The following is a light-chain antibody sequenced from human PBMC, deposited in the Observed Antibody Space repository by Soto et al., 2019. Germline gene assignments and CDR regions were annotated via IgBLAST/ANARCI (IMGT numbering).Light chain of an antibody. CDR3: CSFAGTSWV. CDR2: DVS. CDR1: SSDVGAYNY. J-gene: IGLJ3*02. Sequence: QLVLTQPRSVSGSPGQSVTISCTGTSSDVGAYNYVSWYQQHPGKAPKVMIYDVSKRPSGVPDRFSGSKSGNTASLTISGLQAEDEADYHCCSFAGTSWVFGGGTKLTVL. V-gene: IGLV2-11*01.